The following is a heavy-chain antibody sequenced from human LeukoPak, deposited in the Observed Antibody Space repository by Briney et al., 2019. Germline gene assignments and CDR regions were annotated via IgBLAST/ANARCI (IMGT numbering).Heavy chain of an antibody. V-gene: IGHV3-20*04. Sequence: RSGGSLRLSCATSGFTFVDNGLSWVRRAPGKGLEWLCAINYNGAITDYADSVKGRFTISGDNAKNSLYLRMDSLRAEDTALYYCARDRLGPSFSVSHFDLWGQGTLVTVSS. CDR3: ARDRLGPSFSVSHFDL. D-gene: IGHD3-3*02. CDR2: INYNGAIT. CDR1: GFTFVDNG. J-gene: IGHJ4*02.